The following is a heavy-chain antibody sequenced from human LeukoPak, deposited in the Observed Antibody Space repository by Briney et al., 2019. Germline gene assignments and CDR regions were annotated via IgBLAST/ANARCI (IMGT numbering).Heavy chain of an antibody. V-gene: IGHV3-30*02. J-gene: IGHJ4*02. CDR3: ANEGVGFDY. D-gene: IGHD2-15*01. Sequence: GGSLRLSCAPSGFTFSNYDMHRVRQAPGKGLEWVAFIRYDGSNKYYADSVKGRFTISRDNSKNTLYLQMNSLRAEDTAVYYCANEGVGFDYWGQGTLVTVSS. CDR2: IRYDGSNK. CDR1: GFTFSNYD.